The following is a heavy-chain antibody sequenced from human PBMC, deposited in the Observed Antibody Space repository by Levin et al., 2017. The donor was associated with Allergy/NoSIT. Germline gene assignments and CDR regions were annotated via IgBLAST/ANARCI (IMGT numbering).Heavy chain of an antibody. D-gene: IGHD5-12*01. Sequence: SLKISCAASGFTFDIYAMHWVRQAPGKGLEWVSGISWNSHNIDYADSVKGRFTISRDNAKNSLYLQMDSLRAEDTALYYCAKDIVPTKYKYYGMDVWGQGTTVTVSS. CDR1: GFTFDIYA. CDR3: AKDIVPTKYKYYGMDV. V-gene: IGHV3-9*01. J-gene: IGHJ6*02. CDR2: ISWNSHNI.